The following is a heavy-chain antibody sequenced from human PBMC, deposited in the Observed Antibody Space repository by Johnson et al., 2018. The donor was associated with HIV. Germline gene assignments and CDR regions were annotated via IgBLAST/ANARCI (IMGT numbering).Heavy chain of an antibody. Sequence: QVQLVESGGGVVQPGRSLRLSCAASGFTFSSYGMHWVRQAPGKGLEWVAVISSDGSEKYYVDSVKGRFTISRDNAKNSLYLQMNSLRAEDTAVYYCARGSSSGWSGGAFDIWGQGTMVTVSS. D-gene: IGHD6-19*01. CDR3: ARGSSSGWSGGAFDI. J-gene: IGHJ3*02. CDR1: GFTFSSYG. CDR2: ISSDGSEK. V-gene: IGHV3-30*03.